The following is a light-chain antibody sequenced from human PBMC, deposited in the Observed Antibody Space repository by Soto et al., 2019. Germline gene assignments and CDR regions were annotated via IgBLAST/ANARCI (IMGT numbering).Light chain of an antibody. CDR3: QLWDSSSAHRAV. J-gene: IGLJ3*02. CDR1: NIGSKS. V-gene: IGLV3-21*04. Sequence: SYELTQPHSVSVAPGETARFTCGATNIGSKSVHWYQQKPGQAPVLIIYYDRDRPSGIPERFAGSNSGNTATLTISRVEVGDEADYYCQLWDSSSAHRAVFGGGTKVTVL. CDR2: YDR.